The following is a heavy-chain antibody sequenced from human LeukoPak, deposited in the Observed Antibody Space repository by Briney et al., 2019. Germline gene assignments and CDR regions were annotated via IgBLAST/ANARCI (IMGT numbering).Heavy chain of an antibody. CDR3: AREGLRYSITRSLVDP. V-gene: IGHV4-34*01. Sequence: SETLSLNCAVYGGSFSGYYWSWIRQPPGKGLEWIGEINHSGSTNYNPSLKSRVTISVDTSKNQFSLKLSSVTAADTAVYYCAREGLRYSITRSLVDPWGQGTLVTVSS. CDR2: INHSGST. J-gene: IGHJ5*02. CDR1: GGSFSGYY. D-gene: IGHD2-2*01.